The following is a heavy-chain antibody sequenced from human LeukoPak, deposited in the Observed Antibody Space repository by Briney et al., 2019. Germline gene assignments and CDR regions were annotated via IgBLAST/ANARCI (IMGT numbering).Heavy chain of an antibody. V-gene: IGHV4-39*01. CDR2: LYYGGRT. J-gene: IGHJ4*02. CDR3: ATQSASSPLKY. CDR1: GVSITTSSYY. D-gene: IGHD3-3*01. Sequence: SETLSLTCTVSGVSITTSSYYWGWIRQPPGQRLEWIASLYYGGRTFYNPSLEHRVTISVDTSQNQYFLDVRSVTAADTAVYYCATQSASSPLKYWGRGNLVTVSS.